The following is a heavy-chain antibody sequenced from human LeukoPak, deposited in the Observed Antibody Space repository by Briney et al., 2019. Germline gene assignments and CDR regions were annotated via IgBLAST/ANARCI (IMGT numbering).Heavy chain of an antibody. CDR1: GYTFTTYG. Sequence: ASVMVSCKASGYTFTTYGVTWVRQAPRQGLEWMGWISAYNGDTNYAQKFQGRFTMTTDTSTSTAYMELRSLRSDDTAVYYCARGGDYYDILTGSLSPFDYWGQGTLVTVSS. J-gene: IGHJ4*02. V-gene: IGHV1-18*01. CDR2: ISAYNGDT. D-gene: IGHD3-9*01. CDR3: ARGGDYYDILTGSLSPFDY.